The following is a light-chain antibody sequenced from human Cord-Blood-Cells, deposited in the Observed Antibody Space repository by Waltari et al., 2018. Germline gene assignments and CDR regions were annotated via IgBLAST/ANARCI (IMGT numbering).Light chain of an antibody. J-gene: IGLJ3*02. CDR3: AAWDDSLYGWV. CDR2: SNN. Sequence: SVLTPPPSASGTPGQRVTISCSGSSSNIGSNTVNWYQQLPGTAPKLLIYSNNQRPSGVPDRFSGSKSGTSASLAISGLQSEDEADYYCAAWDDSLYGWVFGGGTKLTVL. CDR1: SSNIGSNT. V-gene: IGLV1-44*01.